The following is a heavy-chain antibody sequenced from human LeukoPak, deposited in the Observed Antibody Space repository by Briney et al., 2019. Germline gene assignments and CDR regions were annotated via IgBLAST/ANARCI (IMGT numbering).Heavy chain of an antibody. J-gene: IGHJ6*03. D-gene: IGHD4-17*01. CDR1: GDSVSSNSAA. V-gene: IGHV6-1*01. Sequence: SQTLSLTCAISGDSVSSNSAAWTWIRQSPSRGLEWLGRTYYRSKWSDDYAVSVKSRITINPDTSKNQFSLHLNSVTPEDTAVYYCARGRVTTIANYYYYYIDVWGEGITVTVSS. CDR3: ARGRVTTIANYYYYYIDV. CDR2: TYYRSKWSD.